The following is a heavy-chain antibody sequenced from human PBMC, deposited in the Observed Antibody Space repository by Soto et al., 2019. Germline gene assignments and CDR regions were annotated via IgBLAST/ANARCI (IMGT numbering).Heavy chain of an antibody. Sequence: EVQLVESGGGLVKPGGSLRLSCAVSGFSLTNVWMNWVRQAPGKGLEWVGRIKSKAEGGTTDYAAPVKGRFIISRDESKNTMFLEMNSLKIEDTAVYYCSHGYEQYFESWGQGTLVTVSS. CDR2: IKSKAEGGTT. J-gene: IGHJ4*02. CDR1: GFSLTNVW. V-gene: IGHV3-15*07. CDR3: SHGYEQYFES. D-gene: IGHD5-18*01.